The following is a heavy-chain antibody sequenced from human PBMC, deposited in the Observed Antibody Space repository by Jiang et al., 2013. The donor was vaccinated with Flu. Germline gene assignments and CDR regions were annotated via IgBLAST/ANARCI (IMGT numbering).Heavy chain of an antibody. V-gene: IGHV3-23*01. J-gene: IGHJ6*02. CDR2: ISGSGGST. CDR3: AKDGCSSTSCYPYYYYGMDV. CDR1: GFTFSSYA. Sequence: VQLLESGGGLVQPGGSLRLSCAASGFTFSSYAMSWVRQAPGKGLEWVSAISGSGGSTYYADSVKGRFTISRDNSKNTLYLQMNSLRAEDTAVYYCAKDGCSSTSCYPYYYYGMDVWGQGTTVTVSS. D-gene: IGHD2-2*01.